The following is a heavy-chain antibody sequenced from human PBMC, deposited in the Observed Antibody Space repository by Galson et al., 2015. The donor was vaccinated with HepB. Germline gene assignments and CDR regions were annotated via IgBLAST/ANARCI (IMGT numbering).Heavy chain of an antibody. CDR1: GFTVSSNY. CDR2: IYSGGST. CDR3: ARANYGSGSYYIVY. J-gene: IGHJ4*02. V-gene: IGHV3-53*04. Sequence: SLRLSCAASGFTVSSNYMSWVRQAPGKGLEWVSVIYSGGSTYYADSVKGRFTISRHNSKNTLYLQMNSLRAEDTAVYYCARANYGSGSYYIVYWGQGTLVTVSS. D-gene: IGHD3-10*01.